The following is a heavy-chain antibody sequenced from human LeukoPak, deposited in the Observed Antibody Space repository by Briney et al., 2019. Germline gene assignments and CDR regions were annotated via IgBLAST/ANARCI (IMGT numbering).Heavy chain of an antibody. CDR3: ARGQGYRSGWYGGDYFDY. CDR1: GFTFSSYE. D-gene: IGHD6-19*01. J-gene: IGHJ4*02. Sequence: GGSLRLSCAASGFTFSSYEMNWVRQAPGKGLEWVSYISSSGSTIYYADSVKGRFTISRDNAKNSLYLQMNSLRAEDTAVYFCARGQGYRSGWYGGDYFDYWGQGTLVTVSS. V-gene: IGHV3-48*03. CDR2: ISSSGSTI.